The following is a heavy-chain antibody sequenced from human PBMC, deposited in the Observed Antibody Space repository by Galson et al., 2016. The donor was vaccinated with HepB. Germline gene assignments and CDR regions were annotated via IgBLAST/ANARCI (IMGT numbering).Heavy chain of an antibody. V-gene: IGHV3-30-3*01. Sequence: SLRLSCAASGFTLSSYAMHWVRQTPGKGLEWVAVISFDGGKKYEVDSVKGRFTVSRDNSKNTLYLQMNSLRAEDTAVYYCARDRYVCGCDYPKRYGMDVWGQGTTVTVSS. CDR3: ARDRYVCGCDYPKRYGMDV. CDR1: GFTLSSYA. CDR2: ISFDGGKK. J-gene: IGHJ6*02. D-gene: IGHD2-21*01.